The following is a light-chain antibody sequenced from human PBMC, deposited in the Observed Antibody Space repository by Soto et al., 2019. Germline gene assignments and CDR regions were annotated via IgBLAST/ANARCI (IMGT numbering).Light chain of an antibody. Sequence: EVVLTQSPATLSLSPGERATLSCRASQSISSSLAWYQQKPGQAPRLLIYEASNRATGIPARFSGSGSGTDFTLTINSLEPEDFAVYYCQDFDSPQWTFGQGTKIE. CDR3: QDFDSPQWT. V-gene: IGKV3-11*01. CDR1: QSISSS. CDR2: EAS. J-gene: IGKJ1*01.